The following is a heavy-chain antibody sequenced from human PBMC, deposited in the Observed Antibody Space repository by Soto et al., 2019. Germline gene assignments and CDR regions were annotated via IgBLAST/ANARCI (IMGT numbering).Heavy chain of an antibody. CDR2: IYHSGST. D-gene: IGHD3-3*01. CDR1: GYSISSGYY. CDR3: ARAKKLQTTYFDFWSGYYNWFDP. J-gene: IGHJ5*02. V-gene: IGHV4-38-2*01. Sequence: SETLSLTCAVSGYSISSGYYWGWIRQPPGKGLEWIGSIYHSGSTCYNPSLKSRVTISVDTSKNQFSLKLSSVTAADTAVYYCARAKKLQTTYFDFWSGYYNWFDPWGQGTLVTVSS.